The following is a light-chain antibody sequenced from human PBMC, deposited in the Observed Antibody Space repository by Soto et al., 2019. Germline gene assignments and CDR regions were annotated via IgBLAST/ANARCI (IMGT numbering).Light chain of an antibody. Sequence: QSVLTQPASVSGSPGQSITISCTGTSSDVCRYDYVSWYQQHPGKAPKLIIYVVSSRPSGVSNRFSGSKSGNTASLTISGLQAEDEADYYCASYTRGSTLVVFGGGTKVTVL. CDR2: VVS. CDR3: ASYTRGSTLVV. CDR1: SSDVCRYDY. J-gene: IGLJ2*01. V-gene: IGLV2-14*01.